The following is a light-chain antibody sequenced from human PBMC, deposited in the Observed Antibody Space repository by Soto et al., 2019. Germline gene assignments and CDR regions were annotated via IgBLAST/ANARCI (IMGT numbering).Light chain of an antibody. Sequence: DIQMTQSPSTLSASVGDRVTITCRASQTICNWLAWYQQKPGKAPKVLIYDASSLQSGVPSRFSGSGSGTEFTLTISSLQPDDFATYYCQQYYSNVYTFGQGTKVEI. J-gene: IGKJ2*01. CDR2: DAS. V-gene: IGKV1-5*01. CDR3: QQYYSNVYT. CDR1: QTICNW.